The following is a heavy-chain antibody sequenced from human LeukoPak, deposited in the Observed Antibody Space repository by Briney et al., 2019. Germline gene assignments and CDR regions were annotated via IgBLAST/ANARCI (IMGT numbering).Heavy chain of an antibody. V-gene: IGHV1-46*01. CDR1: GYTFTSYY. CDR3: ARDQLDYDFWSGYHDDAFDI. Sequence: ASVKVSCKASGYTFTSYYMHWVRQAPGQGLEWMGIINPSGGSTSYAQKFQGRVTMTRDMSTSTVYMELSSLRSEDTAVYYCARDQLDYDFWSGYHDDAFDIWGQGTMVTVSS. J-gene: IGHJ3*02. CDR2: INPSGGST. D-gene: IGHD3-3*01.